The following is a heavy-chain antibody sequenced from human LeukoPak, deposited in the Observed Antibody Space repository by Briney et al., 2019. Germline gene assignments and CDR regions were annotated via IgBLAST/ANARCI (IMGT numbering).Heavy chain of an antibody. J-gene: IGHJ3*02. V-gene: IGHV3-23*01. Sequence: GGSLRLSCEASGLTFGTYAMNWVRQGPGKGLEWVSAISGSGGSTYRADSVKGRFTISRDNAKNSLYLQMNSLRAEDTALYYCAKDYDYVWGSAAFDIWGQGTMVTVSS. CDR3: AKDYDYVWGSAAFDI. D-gene: IGHD3-16*01. CDR1: GLTFGTYA. CDR2: ISGSGGST.